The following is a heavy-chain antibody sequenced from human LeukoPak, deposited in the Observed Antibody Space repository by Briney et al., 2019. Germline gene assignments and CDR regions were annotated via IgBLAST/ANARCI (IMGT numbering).Heavy chain of an antibody. D-gene: IGHD6-13*01. CDR2: INPNSGGT. V-gene: IGHV1-2*06. CDR1: GYTFTGYY. J-gene: IGHJ4*02. CDR3: ARDLRYSSSWQSPED. Sequence: ASVKVSCKASGYTFTGYYMHWVRQAPGQGLEWMGRINPNSGGTNYAQKFQGRVTMTRDTSISTAYMELSRLRSDDTAVYYCARDLRYSSSWQSPEDWGQGNLVTVSS.